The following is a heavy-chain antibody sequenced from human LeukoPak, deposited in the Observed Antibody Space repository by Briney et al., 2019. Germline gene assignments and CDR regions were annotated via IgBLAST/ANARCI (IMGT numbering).Heavy chain of an antibody. CDR3: ARDGPGYSFDI. J-gene: IGHJ3*02. CDR1: GGSIRTYY. CDR2: IYTSGNI. V-gene: IGHV4-4*07. D-gene: IGHD6-13*01. Sequence: SETLSLTCIVSGGSIRTYYWRWLRQPAGKGPEWIRRIYTSGNINHNPSLKSRVTMSVGTSKNQFSLKLTSVTAADTAVYYCARDGPGYSFDIWGQGTMVTVSS.